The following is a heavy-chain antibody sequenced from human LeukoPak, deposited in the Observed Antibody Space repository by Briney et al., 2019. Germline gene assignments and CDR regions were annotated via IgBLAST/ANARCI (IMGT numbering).Heavy chain of an antibody. J-gene: IGHJ4*02. Sequence: PSETLSLTCTVSGGSVSSGSYNWSWIRQPPGQELEWIGYICYSGSTNYNPSLKSRVTISVDTSTNQFSLKLSSVTAADTAVYYCARDLHYFDFWGQGTLVTVSS. V-gene: IGHV4-61*01. CDR3: ARDLHYFDF. CDR1: GGSVSSGSYN. CDR2: ICYSGST.